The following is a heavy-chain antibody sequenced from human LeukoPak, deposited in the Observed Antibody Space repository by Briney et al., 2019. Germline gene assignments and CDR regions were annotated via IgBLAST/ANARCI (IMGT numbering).Heavy chain of an antibody. Sequence: SETLSLTCTVSGGSISSSSYYWGWIRQPPGKGLEWIGYIYYSGSTNYNPSLKSRVTISVDTSKNQFSLKLNSVTAADTAVYYCARTTEDCSSTSCYQYWFDPWGQGTLVTVSS. CDR1: GGSISSSSYY. D-gene: IGHD2-2*01. V-gene: IGHV4-61*05. J-gene: IGHJ5*02. CDR2: IYYSGST. CDR3: ARTTEDCSSTSCYQYWFDP.